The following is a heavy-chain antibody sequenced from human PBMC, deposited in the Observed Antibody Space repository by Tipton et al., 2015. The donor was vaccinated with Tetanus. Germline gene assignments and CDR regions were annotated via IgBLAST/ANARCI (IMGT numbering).Heavy chain of an antibody. J-gene: IGHJ6*02. CDR2: IYYSGST. D-gene: IGHD5-12*01. CDR3: ARDSMSSSGYDKEKTYYYYGMDV. Sequence: TLSLTCTVSGGSISSYYWSWIRQPPGKGLEWIGYIYYSGSTNYNPSLKSRVTISVDTSKNQFSLKLNSVTAADTAVYYCARDSMSSSGYDKEKTYYYYGMDVWGQGTTVTVSS. V-gene: IGHV4-59*01. CDR1: GGSISSYY.